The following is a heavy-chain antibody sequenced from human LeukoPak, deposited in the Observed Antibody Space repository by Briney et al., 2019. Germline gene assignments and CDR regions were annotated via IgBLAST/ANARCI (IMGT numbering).Heavy chain of an antibody. Sequence: PSETLSLTCAVYGGSFSGYFWSWIRQPPGKGLEWIGEINHSGSTNYNPSLKSRVTISEDTSKNQFSLKLSSVTAADTAVYYCARGDSYDSSGLFWFDPWGQGTLVTVSS. CDR1: GGSFSGYF. CDR3: ARGDSYDSSGLFWFDP. CDR2: INHSGST. D-gene: IGHD3-22*01. J-gene: IGHJ5*02. V-gene: IGHV4-34*01.